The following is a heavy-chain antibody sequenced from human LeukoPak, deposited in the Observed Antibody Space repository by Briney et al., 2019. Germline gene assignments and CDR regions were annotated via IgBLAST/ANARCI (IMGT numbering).Heavy chain of an antibody. Sequence: GGSLRLSCAASGFTFSGSWMNWVRQTPGKGLEWVADIKQDGSDKLYVDSVKGRFTISRDNAKNSLYLQMNSLRAEDTAMYYCARKVGKYSGWYNYWGQGTLVTVSS. CDR3: ARKVGKYSGWYNY. V-gene: IGHV3-7*01. J-gene: IGHJ4*02. CDR1: GFTFSGSW. D-gene: IGHD6-19*01. CDR2: IKQDGSDK.